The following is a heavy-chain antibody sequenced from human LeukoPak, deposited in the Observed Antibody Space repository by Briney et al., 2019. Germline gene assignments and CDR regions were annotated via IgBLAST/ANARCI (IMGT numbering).Heavy chain of an antibody. Sequence: GGSLRLSCAASGFTFCSYAMHWVCQAPGKGLEWVAVISYDGSNKYYADSVKGRFTISRDNSKNTLYLQMNSLKTEDAAVYYCSTVAEWELDYWGQGTLVTVSS. J-gene: IGHJ4*02. CDR3: STVAEWELDY. CDR2: ISYDGSNK. D-gene: IGHD1-26*01. CDR1: GFTFCSYA. V-gene: IGHV3-30-3*01.